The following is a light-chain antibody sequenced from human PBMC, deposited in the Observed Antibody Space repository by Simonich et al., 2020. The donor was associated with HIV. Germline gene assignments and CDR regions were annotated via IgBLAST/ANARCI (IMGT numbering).Light chain of an antibody. V-gene: IGLV2-11*01. CDR3: CSYAGSYWV. Sequence: QSALTPPRSVSGSPGQSVTISCTGTSSDVGGYNYVSWYQQHPGKAPKLMIYDVRKRPSGVPNRCSGSKSGNTASLTISGLQAEDEADYNCCSYAGSYWVFGGGTKLTVL. J-gene: IGLJ3*02. CDR1: SSDVGGYNY. CDR2: DVR.